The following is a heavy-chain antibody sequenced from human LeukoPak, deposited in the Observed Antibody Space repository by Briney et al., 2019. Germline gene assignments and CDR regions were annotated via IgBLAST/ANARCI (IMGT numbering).Heavy chain of an antibody. CDR2: ISSGGSTM. CDR3: ARDPDAVASHLDY. J-gene: IGHJ4*02. Sequence: PGGSLRLSCAASGFTFSSYEMNWFRQAPGKGLEWISYISSGGSTMYYADSVKGRFTVSRDNAKNSLSLQMDSLRADDTAVYYCARDPDAVASHLDYWGQGTLVTVSS. CDR1: GFTFSSYE. V-gene: IGHV3-48*03.